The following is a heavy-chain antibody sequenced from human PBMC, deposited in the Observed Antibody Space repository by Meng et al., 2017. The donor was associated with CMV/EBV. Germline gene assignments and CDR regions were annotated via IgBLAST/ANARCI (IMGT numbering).Heavy chain of an antibody. V-gene: IGHV3-30*04. CDR2: ISYDGSNK. D-gene: IGHD2-2*01. CDR3: AREDCSSTSCTINGAPHGMDV. Sequence: GESLKISCAASGFTFSSYAMHWVRQAPGKGLEWVAVISYDGSNKYYADSVKGRFTISRDNSKNTLYLQMNSLRAEDTAVYYCAREDCSSTSCTINGAPHGMDVWGQGTTVTVSS. CDR1: GFTFSSYA. J-gene: IGHJ6*02.